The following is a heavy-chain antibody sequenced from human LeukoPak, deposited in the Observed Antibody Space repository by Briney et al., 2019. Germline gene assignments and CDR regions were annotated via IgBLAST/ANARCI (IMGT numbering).Heavy chain of an antibody. V-gene: IGHV1-69*13. D-gene: IGHD6-13*01. CDR3: ARGSASNWPVDI. J-gene: IGHJ4*02. CDR2: ILPVFGTP. Sequence: GASVKVSCKASGGSFTSYPISWVRQAPGQGLGWMGGILPVFGTPNYARGFQGRVTISADDSTTTAFMELTSLRSEDTAVYYCARGSASNWPVDIWGQGTLVTVSS. CDR1: GGSFTSYP.